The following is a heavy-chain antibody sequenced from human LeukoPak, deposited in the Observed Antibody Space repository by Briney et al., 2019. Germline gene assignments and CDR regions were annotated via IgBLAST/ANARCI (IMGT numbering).Heavy chain of an antibody. Sequence: ASVKVSCKASGGTFSSYAISWVRRAPGQGLEWMGGIIPIFGTANYAQKFQGRVTITADKSTSTAYMELSSLRSEDTAVYYCARTSGSRDGYNSVDYWGQGTLVTVSS. D-gene: IGHD5-24*01. V-gene: IGHV1-69*06. CDR3: ARTSGSRDGYNSVDY. CDR1: GGTFSSYA. CDR2: IIPIFGTA. J-gene: IGHJ4*02.